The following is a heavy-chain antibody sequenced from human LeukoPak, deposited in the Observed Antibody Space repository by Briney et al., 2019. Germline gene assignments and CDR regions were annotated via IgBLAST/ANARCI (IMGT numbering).Heavy chain of an antibody. CDR1: GFTFSSYA. CDR2: ISYDGSNK. J-gene: IGHJ4*02. D-gene: IGHD3-10*01. V-gene: IGHV3-30-3*01. CDR3: ARDQGDFQGVDY. Sequence: GGSLRLSCAASGFTFSSYAMHWVRQAPGKGLEWVAVISYDGSNKYYADSVKGRFTISRDNAKNSLYLQMNSLRAEDTAVYYCARDQGDFQGVDYWGQGTLVTVSS.